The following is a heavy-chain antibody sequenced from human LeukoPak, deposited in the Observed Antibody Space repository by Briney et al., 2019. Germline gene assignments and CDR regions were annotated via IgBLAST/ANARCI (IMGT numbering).Heavy chain of an antibody. Sequence: GGSLRLSCAASEFTFTSYEMNWVRQAPGKGLEWVSYISSSGSTIYYADSVKGRFIISRDNARNSLYLQMNSLRAEDTAVYYCARLFGGVTTFDYWGQGALVTVSS. V-gene: IGHV3-48*03. CDR3: ARLFGGVTTFDY. J-gene: IGHJ4*02. D-gene: IGHD2-8*02. CDR2: ISSSGSTI. CDR1: EFTFTSYE.